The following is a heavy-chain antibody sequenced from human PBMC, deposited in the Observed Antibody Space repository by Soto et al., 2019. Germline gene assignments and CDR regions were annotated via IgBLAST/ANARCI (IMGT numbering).Heavy chain of an antibody. V-gene: IGHV3-9*01. CDR3: AKANSLLVHFDP. CDR2: ISWSGDNI. D-gene: IGHD2-8*02. Sequence: SLRLSCAASGFTFDDYAIHWVRQAPGKGLEWVSGISWSGDNIGYADSVKGRFTISRDNAKNSLYLQMNSLRAEDTALYYCAKANSLLVHFDPWGQGTLVTVSS. CDR1: GFTFDDYA. J-gene: IGHJ5*02.